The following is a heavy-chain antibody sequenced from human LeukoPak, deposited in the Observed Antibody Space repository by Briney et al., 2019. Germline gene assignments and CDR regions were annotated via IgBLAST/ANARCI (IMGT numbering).Heavy chain of an antibody. CDR2: VDPEDGET. D-gene: IGHD2-2*01. J-gene: IGHJ6*03. CDR1: GYTFTDYY. CDR3: ARAPTHQTPIYYYYYYMDV. Sequence: ASVKVSCKVSGYTFTDYYMHWVQQAPGKGLEWMGLVDPEDGETIYAEKFQGRVTITADTSTDTAYMELSSLRSEDTAVYYCARAPTHQTPIYYYYYYMDVWGKGTTVTVS. V-gene: IGHV1-69-2*01.